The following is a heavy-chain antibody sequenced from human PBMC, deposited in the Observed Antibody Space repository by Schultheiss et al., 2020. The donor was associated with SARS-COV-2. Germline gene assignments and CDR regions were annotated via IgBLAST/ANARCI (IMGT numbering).Heavy chain of an antibody. CDR1: GGSISSGGYY. CDR2: IYYSGST. CDR3: AREPFARPWDY. J-gene: IGHJ4*02. V-gene: IGHV4-31*03. Sequence: SQTLSLTCTVSGGSISSGGYYWSWIRQHPGKGLEWIGYIYYSGSTYYNPSLKSRVTISVDTSKNQFSLKLRSLTAADTAVYYCAREPFARPWDYWGQGTLVTVSS.